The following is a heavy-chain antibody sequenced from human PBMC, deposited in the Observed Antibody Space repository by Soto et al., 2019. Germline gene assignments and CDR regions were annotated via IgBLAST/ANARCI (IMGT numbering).Heavy chain of an antibody. D-gene: IGHD1-26*01. CDR2: IKSEADGGTI. CDR3: TAGATIPY. Sequence: PGGSLRLSCAASGFTFTNAWMNWGRPAPGKGLEWVGRIKSEADGGTIDYAAPLKGRFTIAGDDSTTILYLVMSSLRTEDTAVYYCTAGATIPYWGQGTLVTVSS. J-gene: IGHJ4*02. V-gene: IGHV3-15*01. CDR1: GFTFTNAW.